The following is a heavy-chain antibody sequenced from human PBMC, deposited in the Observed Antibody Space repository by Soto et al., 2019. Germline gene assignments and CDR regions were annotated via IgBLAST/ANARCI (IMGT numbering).Heavy chain of an antibody. CDR1: GFKFDDYA. CDR2: ITWNSNNL. Sequence: GGSLRLSCTASGFKFDDYAMHWVRQAPGKGLEWVSGITWNSNNLDYADSVKGRFTISRDNAKNSLYLQMNSLRAEDTALYYCARESEDLTSNFDYWGQGTLVTSPQ. CDR3: ARESEDLTSNFDY. V-gene: IGHV3-9*01. J-gene: IGHJ4*02.